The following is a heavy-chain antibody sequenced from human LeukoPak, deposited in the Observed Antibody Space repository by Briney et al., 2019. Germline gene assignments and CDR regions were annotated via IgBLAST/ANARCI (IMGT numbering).Heavy chain of an antibody. Sequence: ASVKVSCTASGYTFTSYDINWVRQATGQGLEWMGWMNPNSGNTGYAQKFQGRVTITRNTSISTAYMELSSLRSEDTAVYYCARSPGVGEYYYNYWGQGTLVTVSS. D-gene: IGHD2/OR15-2a*01. J-gene: IGHJ4*02. CDR2: MNPNSGNT. CDR1: GYTFTSYD. CDR3: ARSPGVGEYYYNY. V-gene: IGHV1-8*03.